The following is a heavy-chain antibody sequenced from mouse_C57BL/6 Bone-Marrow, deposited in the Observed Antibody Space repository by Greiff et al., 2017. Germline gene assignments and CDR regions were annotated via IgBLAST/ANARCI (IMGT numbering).Heavy chain of an antibody. D-gene: IGHD3-3*01. CDR1: GFNIKDYY. CDR2: IDPENGDT. CDR3: TLGGFAY. Sequence: EVQLQQSGAELVRPGASVKLSCTASGFNIKDYYMHWVKQRPEQGLEWIGWIDPENGDTEYASKFQGKATITADTSSNTAYLQLSSLTSEDTAVYYCTLGGFAYWGQGTLVTVSA. V-gene: IGHV14-4*01. J-gene: IGHJ3*01.